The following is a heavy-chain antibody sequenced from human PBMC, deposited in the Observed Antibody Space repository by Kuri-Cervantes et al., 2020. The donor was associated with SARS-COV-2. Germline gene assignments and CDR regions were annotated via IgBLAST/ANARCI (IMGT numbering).Heavy chain of an antibody. CDR3: AKGWLLHNWFDP. D-gene: IGHD3-22*01. V-gene: IGHV4-34*01. CDR2: INHSGST. CDR1: GGSFSGYY. Sequence: SETLSLTCAVYGGSFSGYYWSWIRQPPGKGLEWIGEINHSGSTNYNPSLKSRVTISVDTSKNQFSLKLSSVTAADTAVYYCAKGWLLHNWFDPWGQGTLVTVSS. J-gene: IGHJ5*02.